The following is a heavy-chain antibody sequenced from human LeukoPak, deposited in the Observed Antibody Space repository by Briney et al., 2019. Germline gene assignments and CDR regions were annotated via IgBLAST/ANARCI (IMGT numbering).Heavy chain of an antibody. V-gene: IGHV3-30-3*01. CDR1: GFTFSSYA. CDR2: ISYDGSNK. J-gene: IGHJ4*02. Sequence: PGGSLRLSCAASGFTFSSYAMHWVRQAPGKGLEWVAVISYDGSNKYYADSVKGRFTISRDNSKNTLCLQMNSLRAEDTAVYYCARVLYSSSWYLGYWGQGTLVTVSS. D-gene: IGHD6-13*01. CDR3: ARVLYSSSWYLGY.